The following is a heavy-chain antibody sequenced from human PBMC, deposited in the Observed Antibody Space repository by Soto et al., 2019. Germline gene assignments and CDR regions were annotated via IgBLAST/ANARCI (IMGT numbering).Heavy chain of an antibody. D-gene: IGHD3-22*01. Sequence: PGGSLRLSCAASGFTFSIYWMTWVRQAPGKGLEWVANIREDGSEKYYVDSVKGRFTISRDNAKNSLYLQMNSLRAEDTGVYYCARGSSGYGAFDIWGQGTMVTVSS. V-gene: IGHV3-7*01. CDR3: ARGSSGYGAFDI. J-gene: IGHJ3*02. CDR2: IREDGSEK. CDR1: GFTFSIYW.